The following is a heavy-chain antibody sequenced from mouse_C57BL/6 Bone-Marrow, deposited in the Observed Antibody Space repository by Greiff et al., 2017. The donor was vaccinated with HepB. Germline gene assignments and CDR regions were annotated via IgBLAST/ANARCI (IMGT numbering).Heavy chain of an antibody. CDR2: IDPEDGET. V-gene: IGHV14-2*01. D-gene: IGHD1-1*01. J-gene: IGHJ1*03. Sequence: EVQLVESGAELVKPGASVKLSCTASGFNIKDYYMHWVKQRTEQGLEWIGRIDPEDGETKYAPKFQGKATITADTSANTTYLQLSNLTSEDTAVYYCALTVVDADWYFDVWGTGTTVTVSS. CDR3: ALTVVDADWYFDV. CDR1: GFNIKDYY.